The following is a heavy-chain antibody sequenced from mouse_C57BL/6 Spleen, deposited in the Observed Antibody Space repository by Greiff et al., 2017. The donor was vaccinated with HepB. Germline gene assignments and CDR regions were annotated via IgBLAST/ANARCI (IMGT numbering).Heavy chain of an antibody. CDR1: GYAFSSSW. V-gene: IGHV1-82*01. CDR2: IYPGDGDT. CDR3: VITTAGAMDY. D-gene: IGHD1-1*01. Sequence: VQVVESGPELVKPGASVKISCKASGYAFSSSWMNWVKQRPGKGLEWIGRIYPGDGDTNYNGKFKGKATLTADKSSSTAYMQLSSLTSEDSAVYFCVITTAGAMDYWGQGTSVTVSS. J-gene: IGHJ4*01.